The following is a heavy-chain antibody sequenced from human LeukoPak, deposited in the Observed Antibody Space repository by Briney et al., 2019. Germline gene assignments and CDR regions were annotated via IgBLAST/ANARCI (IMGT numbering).Heavy chain of an antibody. CDR2: IKQDGSEK. D-gene: IGHD5-18*01. CDR1: GFTFSSYA. Sequence: PGGSLRLSCAASGFTFSSYAMSWVRQAPGKGLEWVANIKQDGSEKYYVDSVKGRFTISRDNAKNSLYLQMNSLRAEDTAVYYCARDRALYTAMVKIFDYWGQGTLVTVSS. J-gene: IGHJ4*02. CDR3: ARDRALYTAMVKIFDY. V-gene: IGHV3-7*01.